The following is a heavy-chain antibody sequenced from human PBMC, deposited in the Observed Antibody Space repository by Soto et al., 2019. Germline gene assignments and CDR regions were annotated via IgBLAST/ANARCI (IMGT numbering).Heavy chain of an antibody. V-gene: IGHV1-2*02. Sequence: ASVKVSCKASGYTFTGYYMHWVRQAPGQGLEWMGWINPNSGGTNYAQKFQGRVTMTRDTSISTAYMELSRLRSDDTAVYYCARLRFRGSSSSNVYYYWGQGTLVTVSS. D-gene: IGHD6-6*01. CDR3: ARLRFRGSSSSNVYYY. J-gene: IGHJ4*02. CDR2: INPNSGGT. CDR1: GYTFTGYY.